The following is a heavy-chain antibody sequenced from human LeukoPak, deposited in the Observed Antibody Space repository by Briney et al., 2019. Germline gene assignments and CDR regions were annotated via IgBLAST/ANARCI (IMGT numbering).Heavy chain of an antibody. Sequence: GGSLRLSCAASGFTFSSYEMNWVRQAPGKGLEWVSYISSSGSTIYYADSVKGRFTISRDNAKNSLYLQMNSLRAEDTAVYYCARGGQATVTTGAPDYWGQGTLVTVSS. CDR2: ISSSGSTI. J-gene: IGHJ4*02. D-gene: IGHD4-17*01. CDR1: GFTFSSYE. CDR3: ARGGQATVTTGAPDY. V-gene: IGHV3-48*03.